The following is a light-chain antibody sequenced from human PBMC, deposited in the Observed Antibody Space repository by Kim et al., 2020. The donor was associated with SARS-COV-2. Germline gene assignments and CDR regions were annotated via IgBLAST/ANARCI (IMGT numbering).Light chain of an antibody. V-gene: IGLV3-21*04. J-gene: IGLJ2*01. Sequence: PGKTARITCGGNNIGSKSVHGYQQKPGQAPVLVIYYDSDRPSGIPERFSGSNSGNTATLTISRVEAGDEADYYCQVWDSSSDHVVFGGGTKLTVL. CDR1: NIGSKS. CDR2: YDS. CDR3: QVWDSSSDHVV.